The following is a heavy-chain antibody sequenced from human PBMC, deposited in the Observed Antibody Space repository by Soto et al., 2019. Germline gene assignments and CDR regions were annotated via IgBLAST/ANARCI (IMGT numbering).Heavy chain of an antibody. CDR2: IYPGDSDT. Sequence: PVQSLKISCKGSGYSFTSYWIGWVCQMPGKGLEWMGIIYPGDSDTRYSPSFQGQVTISADKSISTAYLQWSSLKASDTAMYYCALRDLYDSGGYPVGDAFGIWSQGTMVTVSS. V-gene: IGHV5-51*01. CDR3: ALRDLYDSGGYPVGDAFGI. D-gene: IGHD3-22*01. J-gene: IGHJ3*02. CDR1: GYSFTSYW.